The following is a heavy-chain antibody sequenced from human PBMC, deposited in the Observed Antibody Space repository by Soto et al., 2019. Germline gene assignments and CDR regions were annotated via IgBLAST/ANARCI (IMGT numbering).Heavy chain of an antibody. V-gene: IGHV1-69*12. J-gene: IGHJ2*01. CDR3: SRVVTVVKTFHYWYVDL. Sequence: QVQLVQSGAEVKKPGSSVKVSCKASGGTVSSYAISWVRQAPGQGLEWMGGIIPIFGTANYAQKFQGRVTITADESTSTAYMELSSLRSEDTAVYYCSRVVTVVKTFHYWYVDLWGIGTLVTVSS. CDR1: GGTVSSYA. D-gene: IGHD2-15*01. CDR2: IIPIFGTA.